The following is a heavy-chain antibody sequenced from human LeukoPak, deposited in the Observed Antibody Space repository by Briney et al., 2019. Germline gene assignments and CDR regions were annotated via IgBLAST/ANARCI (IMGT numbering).Heavy chain of an antibody. D-gene: IGHD2-21*02. Sequence: GGSLRLSCAVSGLSVSAYSMSWVRQAPGKGLEWISFISSSENTKWHADSVKGRFTISRDNAKNSLYLQMNSLRAEDTAVYFCAKDLDQGDWGLDAIDIWGQGTMGTVSS. J-gene: IGHJ3*02. CDR2: ISSSENTK. V-gene: IGHV3-48*01. CDR1: GLSVSAYS. CDR3: AKDLDQGDWGLDAIDI.